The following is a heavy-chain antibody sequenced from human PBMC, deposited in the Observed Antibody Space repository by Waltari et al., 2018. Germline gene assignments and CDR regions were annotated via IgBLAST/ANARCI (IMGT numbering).Heavy chain of an antibody. V-gene: IGHV1-8*01. D-gene: IGHD6-6*01. CDR1: GYTFTSSD. CDR2: MNPNSGNT. CDR3: ARGAEDSSSHLYYYYYYMDV. Sequence: QVQLVQSGAEVKKPGASVKVSCKASGYTFTSSDINWVRQATGQGLEWMGWMNPNSGNTGYAQKFQGRVTMTRNTSISTAYMELSSLRSEDTAVYYCARGAEDSSSHLYYYYYYMDVWGKGTTVTVSS. J-gene: IGHJ6*03.